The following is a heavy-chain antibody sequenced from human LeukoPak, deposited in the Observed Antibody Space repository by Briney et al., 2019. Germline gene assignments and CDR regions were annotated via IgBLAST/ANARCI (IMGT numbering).Heavy chain of an antibody. CDR2: IYYSGST. CDR3: GCYGSGSTYFDY. Sequence: PSQTLSLTCTVSGGSISSGGYSWSWIRQHPGKGLEWIGYIYYSGSTYYNPSLKSRVTISVDTSKNQFSLKLSSVTAADTAVYYCGCYGSGSTYFDYWGQGTLVTVSS. CDR1: GGSISSGGYS. V-gene: IGHV4-31*03. J-gene: IGHJ4*02. D-gene: IGHD3-10*01.